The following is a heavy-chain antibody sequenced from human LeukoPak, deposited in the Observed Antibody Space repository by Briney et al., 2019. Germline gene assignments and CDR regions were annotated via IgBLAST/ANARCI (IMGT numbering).Heavy chain of an antibody. CDR2: ISGSGGST. J-gene: IGHJ4*02. V-gene: IGHV3-23*01. CDR1: GFTFSSYA. CDR3: ARVSTIDVRH. Sequence: GGSLRLSCAASGFTFSSYAMSWVRQAPGKGLEWVSAISGSGGSTYYADSVKGRFTISRDNAKNSLYLQMNSLRVEDTAIYYCARVSTIDVRHWGQGTLVAVSS. D-gene: IGHD4/OR15-4a*01.